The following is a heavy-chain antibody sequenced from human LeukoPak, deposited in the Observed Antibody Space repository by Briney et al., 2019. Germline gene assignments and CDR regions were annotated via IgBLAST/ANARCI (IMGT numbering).Heavy chain of an antibody. Sequence: ASVKLSCTASGYTFTGYGVSWVRQAPGQGLEWMGWISAYNGNTNYAQTLQGRVTMTTATSTSTAYMELRSLRSDGMAVYYCARTTITDHYYDSSGYSDYWGQGTLVTVSS. CDR1: GYTFTGYG. V-gene: IGHV1-18*03. CDR3: ARTTITDHYYDSSGYSDY. J-gene: IGHJ4*02. CDR2: ISAYNGNT. D-gene: IGHD3-22*01.